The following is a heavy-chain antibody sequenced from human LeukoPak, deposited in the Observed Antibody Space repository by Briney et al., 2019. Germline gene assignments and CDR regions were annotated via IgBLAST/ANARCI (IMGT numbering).Heavy chain of an antibody. J-gene: IGHJ2*01. Sequence: GESLKISCKGSGYSFTSYWIGWVRQMPGKGLEWMGIIYPADSDTRYSPSFQGQVTISADKSINTAYLQWSSLKASDTAMYYCARRLGGGYYDSNGYSYSWYFDLWGRGTLVTVSS. CDR1: GYSFTSYW. V-gene: IGHV5-51*01. CDR3: ARRLGGGYYDSNGYSYSWYFDL. CDR2: IYPADSDT. D-gene: IGHD3-22*01.